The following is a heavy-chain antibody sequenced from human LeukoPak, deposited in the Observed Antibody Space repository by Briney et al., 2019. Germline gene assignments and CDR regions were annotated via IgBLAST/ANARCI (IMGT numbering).Heavy chain of an antibody. CDR3: ARQYQLMTYYYYYYYMDV. CDR2: ISAYNGNT. Sequence: ASVKVSCKASGYTFTSYGISWVRQAPGQGLEWMGWISAYNGNTNYAQKLQGRVTMTTDTSTSTAYMELRSLRSDDTAVYYCARQYQLMTYYYYYYYMDVWGKGTTVTVSS. CDR1: GYTFTSYG. J-gene: IGHJ6*03. V-gene: IGHV1-18*01. D-gene: IGHD2-2*01.